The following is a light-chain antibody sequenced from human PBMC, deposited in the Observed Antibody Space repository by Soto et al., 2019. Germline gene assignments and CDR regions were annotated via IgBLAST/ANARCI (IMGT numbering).Light chain of an antibody. CDR3: QQSYSKPRIT. CDR1: QSIDSY. Sequence: DIQMTQSPSSLCASIGDRVTIFCRASQSIDSYLNWYQQKAGKAPKLLIYDAFNLHSGVPSRFSGSGSGTHFTLTINTLQPEDFATYYCQQSYSKPRITFGQGTRWRL. CDR2: DAF. J-gene: IGKJ5*01. V-gene: IGKV1-39*01.